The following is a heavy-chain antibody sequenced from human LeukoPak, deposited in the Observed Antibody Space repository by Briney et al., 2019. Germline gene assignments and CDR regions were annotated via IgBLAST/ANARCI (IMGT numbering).Heavy chain of an antibody. J-gene: IGHJ4*02. CDR3: ARIPGGSGSQYDY. D-gene: IGHD3-10*01. Sequence: QPGGSLRLSCAASGFTFSSYWMHWVRQAPGKGLVWVSRINSDGSSTFYADSVKGRFTTSRDNAENTVYLQMNSLRADDTAVYYCARIPGGSGSQYDYWGQGTLVIVSS. CDR1: GFTFSSYW. CDR2: INSDGSST. V-gene: IGHV3-74*01.